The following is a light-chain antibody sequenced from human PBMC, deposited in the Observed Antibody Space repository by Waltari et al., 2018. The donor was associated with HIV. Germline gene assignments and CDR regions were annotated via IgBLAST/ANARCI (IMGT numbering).Light chain of an antibody. CDR2: EDK. V-gene: IGLV6-57*03. CDR1: SGSIASNF. CDR3: QSYDSSNHVV. J-gene: IGLJ2*01. Sequence: NFMLTQAHSVSESPGKTVTISCTRSSGSIASNFVQWYPQRPGSAPTIVIYEDKERPSGVPDRLSGSIDSSSNSASLTISGLKTEDEADYYCQSYDSSNHVVFGGGTKLTVL.